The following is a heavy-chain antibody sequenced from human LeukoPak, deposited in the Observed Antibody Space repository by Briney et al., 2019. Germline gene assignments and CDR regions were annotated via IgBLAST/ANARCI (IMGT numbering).Heavy chain of an antibody. Sequence: GASVKVSCKASGYTFDNFGLSWVRRAPGQGPEWMGWISAYTAATYYGQKFQGRVSMTTDKSTSTAYVELKSLKSDDTAVYYCARASGSGSPYFDLWGQGTLVTVSS. D-gene: IGHD3-10*01. J-gene: IGHJ4*02. CDR2: ISAYTAAT. CDR3: ARASGSGSPYFDL. CDR1: GYTFDNFG. V-gene: IGHV1-18*01.